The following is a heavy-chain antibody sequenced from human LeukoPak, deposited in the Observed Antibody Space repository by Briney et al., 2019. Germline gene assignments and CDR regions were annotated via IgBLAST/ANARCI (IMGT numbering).Heavy chain of an antibody. Sequence: ASVKVSCKASGGTFSSYAISWVRQAPGQGLEWMGRIIPILGIANYAQKSQGRVTITADKSTSTAYMELSSLRSEDTAVYYCARNPSPPYSGSDDYWGQGTLVTVSS. D-gene: IGHD1-26*01. CDR2: IIPILGIA. J-gene: IGHJ4*02. V-gene: IGHV1-69*04. CDR3: ARNPSPPYSGSDDY. CDR1: GGTFSSYA.